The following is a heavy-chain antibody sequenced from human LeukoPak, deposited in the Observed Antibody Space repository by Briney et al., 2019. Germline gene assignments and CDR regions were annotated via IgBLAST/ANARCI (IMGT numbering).Heavy chain of an antibody. CDR1: GGSISSGSYY. J-gene: IGHJ6*03. CDR3: ARVYLYYYYMDV. Sequence: SETLSLTCTVSGGSISSGSYYWSWIGQPAGKGLEWVGRIYTSGSTNYNPSLKSRVTISVDTSKNQFSLKLSSVTAADTAVYYCARVYLYYYYMDVWGKGTTVTVSS. V-gene: IGHV4-61*02. CDR2: IYTSGST.